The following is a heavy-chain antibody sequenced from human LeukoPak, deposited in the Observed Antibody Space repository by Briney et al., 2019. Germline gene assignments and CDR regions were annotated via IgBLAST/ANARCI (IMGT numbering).Heavy chain of an antibody. Sequence: GASVKISCKASGGTFSSDAFSWVRLAPGQGLEWMGRIIPILNIPNFAQKFEGRVTITADKSTTTVHMELRSLRSEDTAVYFCARDQPRAKFLDYWGQGTLVTVSS. J-gene: IGHJ4*02. CDR2: IIPILNIP. CDR3: ARDQPRAKFLDY. V-gene: IGHV1-69*04. CDR1: GGTFSSDA.